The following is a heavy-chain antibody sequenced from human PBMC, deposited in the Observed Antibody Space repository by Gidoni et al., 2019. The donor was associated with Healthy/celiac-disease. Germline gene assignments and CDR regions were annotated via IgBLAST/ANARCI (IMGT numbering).Heavy chain of an antibody. J-gene: IGHJ4*02. V-gene: IGHV3-21*01. CDR3: ARGQLLADY. CDR2: LSSSSSYI. Sequence: EVQLVESGGGLVKHGGSLRLSCAASGFTFSSYSMNWVRQAPGKGLEWVSSLSSSSSYIYYADSVKGRFTISRDNAKNSLYLQMNSLRAEDTAVYYCARGQLLADYWGQGTLVTVSS. CDR1: GFTFSSYS. D-gene: IGHD1-26*01.